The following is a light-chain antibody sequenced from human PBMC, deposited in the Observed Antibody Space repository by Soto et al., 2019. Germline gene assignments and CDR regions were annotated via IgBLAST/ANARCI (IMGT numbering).Light chain of an antibody. CDR1: QSLLHSNGYNY. CDR2: LGS. CDR3: MQALQLLGVYT. V-gene: IGKV2-28*01. J-gene: IGKJ2*01. Sequence: DIVMTQSPLSLPVTPGEPASISCRSSQSLLHSNGYNYLDWYLQKPGQSPQLLIYLGSNRASGVPDRFSGSGSGTDFTLKISRVEAEDVGVYYCMQALQLLGVYTFGQGTKLEIK.